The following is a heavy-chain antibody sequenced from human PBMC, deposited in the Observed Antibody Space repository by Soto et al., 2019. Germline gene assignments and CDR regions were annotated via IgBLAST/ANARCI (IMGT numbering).Heavy chain of an antibody. CDR2: IRFDRSNI. V-gene: IGHV3-33*01. Sequence: QVLLVESGGGVVQPGRSLRLSCAASGSIFRGYGMHWVRQAPGKGLEWVAVIRFDRSNINYADFVMGRFTISRDNSKNTLYLEMNSLRVEDTAVYYCARDGVGATAFWGYLDYWGQGTLVTVSS. CDR3: ARDGVGATAFWGYLDY. J-gene: IGHJ4*02. D-gene: IGHD2-15*01. CDR1: GSIFRGYG.